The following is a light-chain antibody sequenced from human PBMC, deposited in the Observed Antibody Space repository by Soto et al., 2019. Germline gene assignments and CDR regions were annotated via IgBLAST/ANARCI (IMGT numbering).Light chain of an antibody. CDR2: RNN. CDR3: AAWDDSMSGLYV. CDR1: SSNIGSNY. J-gene: IGLJ1*01. V-gene: IGLV1-47*01. Sequence: QSVLTQPPSASWTPGQRVTISCSGSSSNIGSNYVYWYQQLPGTAPKLLIYRNNQRPSGVPDRFSGSKSGTSASLAISGLRSEDEADYYCAAWDDSMSGLYVFGTGTKVTVL.